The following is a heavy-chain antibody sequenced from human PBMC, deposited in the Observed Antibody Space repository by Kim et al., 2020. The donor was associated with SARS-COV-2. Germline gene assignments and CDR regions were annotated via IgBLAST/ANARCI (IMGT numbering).Heavy chain of an antibody. V-gene: IGHV3-66*01. Sequence: GRTYYADSVKGRFTISRDNSKNTLYLQMNSLRAEDTAVYYCARDFRQQQDWGQGTLVTVSS. CDR2: GRT. J-gene: IGHJ4*02. CDR3: ARDFRQQQD. D-gene: IGHD6-13*01.